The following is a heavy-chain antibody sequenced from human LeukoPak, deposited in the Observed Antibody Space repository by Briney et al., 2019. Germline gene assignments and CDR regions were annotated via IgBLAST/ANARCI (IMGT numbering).Heavy chain of an antibody. CDR3: AREINERHGDRYIGAFDI. J-gene: IGHJ3*02. Sequence: GRSLRLSCAASGFTFSSYAMHWVRQAPGKGLEWVAVISYDGSNKYYADSVKGRFTISRENAKNSLYLQMDSLRAGDTAVYYCAREINERHGDRYIGAFDIWGQGTMVTVS. D-gene: IGHD2-21*02. CDR1: GFTFSSYA. CDR2: ISYDGSNK. V-gene: IGHV3-30*14.